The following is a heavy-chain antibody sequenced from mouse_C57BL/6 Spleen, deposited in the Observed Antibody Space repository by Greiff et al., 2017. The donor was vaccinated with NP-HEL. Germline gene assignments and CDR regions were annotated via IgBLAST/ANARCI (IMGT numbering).Heavy chain of an antibody. V-gene: IGHV1-54*01. CDR1: GYAFTNYL. J-gene: IGHJ2*01. CDR2: INPGSGGT. CDR3: ARGSSGYADYFDY. Sequence: VQLQQSGAELVRPGTSVKVSCKASGYAFTNYLIEWVKQRPGQGLEWIGVINPGSGGTNYNEKFKGKATLTADKSSSTAYMQLSSLTSEDSAVYCCARGSSGYADYFDYWGQGTTLTVSS. D-gene: IGHD3-2*02.